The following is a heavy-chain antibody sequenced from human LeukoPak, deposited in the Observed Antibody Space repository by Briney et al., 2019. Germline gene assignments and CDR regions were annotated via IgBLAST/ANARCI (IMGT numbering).Heavy chain of an antibody. CDR2: IIPIFGTA. D-gene: IGHD5-12*01. J-gene: IGHJ4*02. V-gene: IGHV1-69*13. CDR3: ARGGLRGYSGYDQIDY. Sequence: ASVKVSCKASGGTFSSYAISWVRQAPGQGLEWMGGIIPIFGTANYAQKFQGSVTITADESTSTAYMELSSLRSEDTAVYYCARGGLRGYSGYDQIDYWGQGTLVTVSS. CDR1: GGTFSSYA.